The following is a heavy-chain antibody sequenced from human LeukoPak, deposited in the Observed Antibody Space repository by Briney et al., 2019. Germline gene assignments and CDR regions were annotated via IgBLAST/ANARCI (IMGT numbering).Heavy chain of an antibody. CDR1: GGSISSYY. J-gene: IGHJ5*02. CDR2: IYYSGST. Sequence: PSETLSLTCTVSGGSISSYYWSWIRQPPGQGLEWIGYIYYSGSTNYNPSLKSRVTISVDTSKNQFSLKLSSVTAADTAVYYCARDRYQPYRLNWFDPWGQGTLVTVSS. D-gene: IGHD2-2*01. CDR3: ARDRYQPYRLNWFDP. V-gene: IGHV4-59*12.